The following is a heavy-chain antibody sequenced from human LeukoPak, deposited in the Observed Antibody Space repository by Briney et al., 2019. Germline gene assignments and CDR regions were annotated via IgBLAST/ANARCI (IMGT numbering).Heavy chain of an antibody. D-gene: IGHD1-26*01. V-gene: IGHV3-23*01. CDR3: AKDLRSSADSKMGAADY. J-gene: IGHJ4*02. CDR2: ISGSGGGT. CDR1: GFTFSSYA. Sequence: GGSLRLSCAASGFTFSSYAMSWVRQAPGKGLEWVSDISGSGGGTYYADSVKGRFTISRDSSKNTLYLQMNSLRAEDTAVYYCAKDLRSSADSKMGAADYWGQGTLVTVSS.